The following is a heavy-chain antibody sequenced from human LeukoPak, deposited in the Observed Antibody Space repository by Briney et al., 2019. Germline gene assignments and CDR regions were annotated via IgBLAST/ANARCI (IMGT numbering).Heavy chain of an antibody. Sequence: SETLSLTCAVYGVSFSGYYWSWIRQPPGKGLEWLGEINHSGSTNYNPSLKSRVTISVDTSKNQFSLKLSSVTAADTAVYYCARGPRRGYSYGGYWGQGTLVTVSS. CDR1: GVSFSGYY. D-gene: IGHD5-18*01. V-gene: IGHV4-34*01. CDR2: INHSGST. J-gene: IGHJ4*02. CDR3: ARGPRRGYSYGGY.